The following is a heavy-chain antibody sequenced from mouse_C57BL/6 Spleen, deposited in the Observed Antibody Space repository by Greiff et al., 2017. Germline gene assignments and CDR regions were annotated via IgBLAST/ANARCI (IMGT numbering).Heavy chain of an antibody. CDR3: ARVGYYFWFAY. V-gene: IGHV3-6*01. J-gene: IGHJ3*01. CDR1: GYSITSGYY. D-gene: IGHD2-3*01. Sequence: VQLQQSGPGLVKPSQSLSLTCSVTGYSITSGYYWNWIRQSPGNKLEWMGYISYDGSNNYNPSLKNRISITRDTSKNQFFLKLNSLTTEDTATYYCARVGYYFWFAYWGQGTLVTVSA. CDR2: ISYDGSN.